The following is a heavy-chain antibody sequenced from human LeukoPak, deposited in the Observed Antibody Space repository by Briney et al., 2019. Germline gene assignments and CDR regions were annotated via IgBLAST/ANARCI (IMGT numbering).Heavy chain of an antibody. CDR3: ARDATRGGDFDY. Sequence: GGSLRLSCVGSGFTFSNHYMTWVRQAPGKGLEWVAGINQDGSDKFYVDSVTGRFTISRDNAKNSLYLQMNSLTAEDTALYYCARDATRGGDFDYWGQGTPVTVSS. V-gene: IGHV3-7*01. J-gene: IGHJ4*02. CDR1: GFTFSNHY. D-gene: IGHD2-21*01. CDR2: INQDGSDK.